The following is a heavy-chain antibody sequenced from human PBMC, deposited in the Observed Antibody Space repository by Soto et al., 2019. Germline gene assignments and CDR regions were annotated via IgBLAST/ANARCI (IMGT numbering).Heavy chain of an antibody. J-gene: IGHJ4*02. Sequence: QVQLVQSGAEVKKPGSSVKVSCKASGGTFSSYAISWLRQAPGQGLEWMGGIIPIFGTANYAQKFQGRVTITADESTSTAYMELSSMRSEDTAVCYCARVGYSYGSFDYWGQGTLVTVSS. CDR3: ARVGYSYGSFDY. CDR1: GGTFSSYA. D-gene: IGHD5-18*01. CDR2: IIPIFGTA. V-gene: IGHV1-69*01.